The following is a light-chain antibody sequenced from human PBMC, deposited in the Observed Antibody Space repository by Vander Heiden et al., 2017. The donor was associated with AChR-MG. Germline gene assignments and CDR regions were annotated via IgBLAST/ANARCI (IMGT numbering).Light chain of an antibody. V-gene: IGKV2-30*01. CDR2: KVS. CDR3: MQDTHWLPGT. J-gene: IGKJ2*01. CDR1: QSLVYSDGNTY. Sequence: DVVMTQSPLSLPVTLGQPASISCRSSQSLVYSDGNTYLNWFQQRPGQSPRRLIYKVSNRDSGVPDRFSGSGSGTDFTLKISRVEAEDVGVYYCMQDTHWLPGTFGQGTKLEIK.